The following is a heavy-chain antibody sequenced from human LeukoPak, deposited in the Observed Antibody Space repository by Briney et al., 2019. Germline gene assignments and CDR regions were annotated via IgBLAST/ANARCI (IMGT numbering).Heavy chain of an antibody. CDR1: GFTFSTYA. V-gene: IGHV3-30*04. CDR3: AKEGGWYYFDY. Sequence: GGSLRLSCAASGFTFSTYAMHWVRQAPGKGLEWVALMSGDGSYKYHADSVKGRFTISRDNSNNTLYLQMNSLRAEDTAVYYCAKEGGWYYFDYWGQGTLVTVSS. D-gene: IGHD6-19*01. J-gene: IGHJ4*02. CDR2: MSGDGSYK.